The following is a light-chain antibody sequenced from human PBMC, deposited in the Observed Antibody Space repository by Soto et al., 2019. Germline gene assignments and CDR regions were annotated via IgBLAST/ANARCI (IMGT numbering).Light chain of an antibody. CDR3: QSYDTSLRDWV. J-gene: IGLJ3*02. CDR1: SSNIGAGYD. Sequence: QSVLTQPPSVSGAPGQRVTIYCTGSSSNIGAGYDVHWYQQLPGKAPKLLIYVNANRPSGVPDRFSGSKSDTSASLAIVGLQADDEADYYCQSYDTSLRDWVFGGGTKVTVL. CDR2: VNA. V-gene: IGLV1-40*01.